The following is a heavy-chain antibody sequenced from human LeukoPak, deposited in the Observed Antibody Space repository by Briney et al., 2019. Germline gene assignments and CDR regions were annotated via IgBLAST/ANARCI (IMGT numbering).Heavy chain of an antibody. CDR2: ISYDGSNK. Sequence: GGSLRPSCAASGFTFSSYAMHWVRQAPGKGLEWVAVISYDGSNKYYADSVKGRFTISRDNAKNSLYLQMNSLRAEDTALYYCAKSPTGMVRGEYYFDYWGQGTLVTVSS. D-gene: IGHD3-10*01. V-gene: IGHV3-30*04. J-gene: IGHJ4*02. CDR1: GFTFSSYA. CDR3: AKSPTGMVRGEYYFDY.